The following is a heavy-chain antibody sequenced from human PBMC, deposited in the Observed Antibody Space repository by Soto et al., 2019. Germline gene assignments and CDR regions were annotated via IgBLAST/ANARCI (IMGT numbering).Heavy chain of an antibody. V-gene: IGHV5-10-1*01. CDR2: IDPSDSYT. D-gene: IGHD3-22*01. J-gene: IGHJ6*02. Sequence: GESLKISCKGSGYSFTSCWISWVRQMPGKGLEWMGRIDPSDSYTNYSPSFQGHVTISADKSISTAYLQWSSLKASDTAMYYCARRAKYYYDSSGYYPSDVWGQGTTVTVSS. CDR1: GYSFTSCW. CDR3: ARRAKYYYDSSGYYPSDV.